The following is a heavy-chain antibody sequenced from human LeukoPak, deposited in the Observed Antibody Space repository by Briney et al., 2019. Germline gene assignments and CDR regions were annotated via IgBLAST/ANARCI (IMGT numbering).Heavy chain of an antibody. V-gene: IGHV3-7*01. D-gene: IGHD6-19*01. CDR2: IKQDGSEK. CDR3: ARDRIAVAGIGVRAFDI. Sequence: GGSLRLSCAASGFTFSSYAMSWVRQAPGKGLEWVANIKQDGSEKYYVDSVKGRFTISRDNAKNSLYLQMNSLRAEDTAVYYCARDRIAVAGIGVRAFDIWGQGTMVTVSS. J-gene: IGHJ3*02. CDR1: GFTFSSYA.